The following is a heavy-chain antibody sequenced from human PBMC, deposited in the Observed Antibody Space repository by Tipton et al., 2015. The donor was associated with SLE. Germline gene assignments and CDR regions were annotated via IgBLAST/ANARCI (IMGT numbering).Heavy chain of an antibody. CDR3: ARGRQEGRLYYGWVG. J-gene: IGHJ6*02. V-gene: IGHV4-59*01. D-gene: IGHD6-25*01. CDR2: IFYSGST. Sequence: TLSLTCTVSGDSISSYYWSWIRQPPGKGLEWIGYIFYSGSTNYKSSLKSRVTISVDTSKNQFSLKLSSVTAADTAVYYCARGRQEGRLYYGWVGGGQATTVPVCS. CDR1: GDSISSYY.